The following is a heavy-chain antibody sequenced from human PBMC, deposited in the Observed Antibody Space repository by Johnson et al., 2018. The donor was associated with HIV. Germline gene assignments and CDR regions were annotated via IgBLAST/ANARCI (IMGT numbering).Heavy chain of an antibody. CDR1: GFTVSSNY. Sequence: VQLVESGGGLVQPGGSLRLSCAASGFTVSSNYMSWVRQAPGKGLEWVSVIYSGGSTYYADSVKGRFTISRDNSKNTLYLQMNSLRAEDTAVYYCAKETQYIIGWDAFDIWGQGTMVTVSS. CDR3: AKETQYIIGWDAFDI. D-gene: IGHD1-20*01. J-gene: IGHJ3*02. V-gene: IGHV3-66*01. CDR2: IYSGGST.